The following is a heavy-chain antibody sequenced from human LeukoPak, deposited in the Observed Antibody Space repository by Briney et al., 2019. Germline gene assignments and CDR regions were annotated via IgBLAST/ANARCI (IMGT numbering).Heavy chain of an antibody. D-gene: IGHD2-2*01. V-gene: IGHV3-30*04. Sequence: GGSLRLSCAASGFTFSSYAMHWVRQAPGKGLEWVAVISYDGSNKYYADSVKGRFTISRDNSKNTLYLQMNSLRAEDTAVYYCAREKMPRDAFDIWGQGTMVTVSS. CDR2: ISYDGSNK. CDR1: GFTFSSYA. CDR3: AREKMPRDAFDI. J-gene: IGHJ3*02.